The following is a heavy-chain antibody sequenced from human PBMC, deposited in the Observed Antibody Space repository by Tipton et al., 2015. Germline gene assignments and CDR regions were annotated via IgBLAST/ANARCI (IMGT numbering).Heavy chain of an antibody. D-gene: IGHD6-19*01. CDR1: GGSISSTVYY. J-gene: IGHJ1*01. Sequence: TLSLTCTVSGGSISSTVYYWGWIRQPPGKGLEWIGSIHYSGSTYYNPSLKSRVTIYADVSKSQFSLELSSVTAADTAVYYCARRGSGWSMAEYFQHWGQGSLVTVSS. CDR3: ARRGSGWSMAEYFQH. CDR2: IHYSGST. V-gene: IGHV4-39*01.